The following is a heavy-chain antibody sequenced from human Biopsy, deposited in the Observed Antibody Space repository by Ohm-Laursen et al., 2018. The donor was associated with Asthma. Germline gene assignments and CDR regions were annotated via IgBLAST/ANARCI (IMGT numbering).Heavy chain of an antibody. V-gene: IGHV1-2*06. CDR3: ARVQKSPRDRWFDP. CDR1: AYTFIGYH. Sequence: GSSVKVSCKASAYTFIGYHLHWVRQAPGEGLEWMGRINPNGGATVYAQKFQGRVTMTRDTSISTAYMELSRLTSDDTAVYYCARVQKSPRDRWFDPWGQGTLVTVSS. D-gene: IGHD1-14*01. J-gene: IGHJ5*02. CDR2: INPNGGAT.